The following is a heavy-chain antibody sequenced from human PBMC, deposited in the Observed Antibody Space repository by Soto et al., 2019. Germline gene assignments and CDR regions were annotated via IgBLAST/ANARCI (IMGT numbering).Heavy chain of an antibody. J-gene: IGHJ3*02. CDR1: GYTFTIYY. CDR3: ARVVPAAMKDAFDI. V-gene: IGHV1-46*03. Sequence: ASVNVSCKASGYTFTIYYMHWVRQAPGQGLEWMGIINPSGGSTSYAQKFQGRVTMTRDTSTSTVYMELSSLRSEDTAVYYCARVVPAAMKDAFDIWGQGTMVTV. CDR2: INPSGGST. D-gene: IGHD2-2*01.